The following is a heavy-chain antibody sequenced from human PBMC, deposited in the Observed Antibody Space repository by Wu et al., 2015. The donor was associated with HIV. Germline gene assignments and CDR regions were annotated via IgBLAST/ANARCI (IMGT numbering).Heavy chain of an antibody. J-gene: IGHJ5*02. CDR3: ARSPGVVPANDNMYNWFDP. CDR1: GGTFSSYA. Sequence: QVQLVQSGAEVKKPGSSVKVSCKASGGTFSSYAISWVRQAPGQGLEWMGGIIPIFGTANYAQKFQGRVTITADESTSTAYMELSSLRSEDTAVYYCARSPGVVPANDNMYNWFDPWGQGTLVTVSS. D-gene: IGHD2-2*01. CDR2: IIPIFGTA. V-gene: IGHV1-69*12.